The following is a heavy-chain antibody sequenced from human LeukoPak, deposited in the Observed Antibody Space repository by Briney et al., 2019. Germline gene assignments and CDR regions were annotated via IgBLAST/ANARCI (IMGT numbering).Heavy chain of an antibody. Sequence: GGSLRLSCAASGFTFDDYGMSWVRQAPGKGLEWVSSISSSSSYIYYADSVKGRFTISRDNAKNSLYLQMNSLRAEDTAVYYCARGGWNAAFDYWGQGTLVTVSS. CDR3: ARGGWNAAFDY. D-gene: IGHD1-1*01. J-gene: IGHJ4*02. CDR1: GFTFDDYG. V-gene: IGHV3-21*01. CDR2: ISSSSSYI.